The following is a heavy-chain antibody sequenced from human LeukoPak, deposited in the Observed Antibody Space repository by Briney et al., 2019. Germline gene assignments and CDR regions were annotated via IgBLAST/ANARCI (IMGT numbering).Heavy chain of an antibody. Sequence: GGSLRLSCTASGFTFRDYVMSWVRQAPGKGLEWVGFIRSKAYGGTTEYAASVKGRFTISRDDSKSIAYLQMNSLKTEDTAVYYCTRVVAATTPPENWGQGTLVTVSS. D-gene: IGHD2-15*01. V-gene: IGHV3-49*04. CDR3: TRVVAATTPPEN. J-gene: IGHJ4*02. CDR1: GFTFRDYV. CDR2: IRSKAYGGTT.